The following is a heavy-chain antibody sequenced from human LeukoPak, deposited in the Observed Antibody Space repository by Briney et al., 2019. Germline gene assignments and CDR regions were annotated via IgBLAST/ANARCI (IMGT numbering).Heavy chain of an antibody. Sequence: PGGSLRLSCAASGFTFSSYAMSWVRQAPGKGLEWVSAISGSGGSTYYADSVKGRFTISRDNSKNTLFLQMNNLRIEDTAVYYCAKHSTVAQYDYWGQGTLVTVSS. J-gene: IGHJ4*02. CDR1: GFTFSSYA. V-gene: IGHV3-23*01. D-gene: IGHD4-23*01. CDR3: AKHSTVAQYDY. CDR2: ISGSGGST.